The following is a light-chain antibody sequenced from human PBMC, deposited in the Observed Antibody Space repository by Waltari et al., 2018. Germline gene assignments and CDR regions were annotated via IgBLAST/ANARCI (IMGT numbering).Light chain of an antibody. Sequence: QAVLTQPSSLSASPGASASLTCTLRSGINVGTHRIYWYQQKPGSPPHYLLRYKSDSDKQQGSGVPSRFSGSKYASAIAGILIVSGLQSEDEADYYCMIWHSSASVFGGGTKLTVL. CDR1: SGINVGTHR. CDR2: YKSDSDK. V-gene: IGLV5-45*03. J-gene: IGLJ2*01. CDR3: MIWHSSASV.